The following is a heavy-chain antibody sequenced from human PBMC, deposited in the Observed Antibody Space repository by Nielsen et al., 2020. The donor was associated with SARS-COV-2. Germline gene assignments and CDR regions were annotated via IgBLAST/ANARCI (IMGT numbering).Heavy chain of an antibody. J-gene: IGHJ4*02. D-gene: IGHD1-26*01. Sequence: GGSLRLSCAASGFTFSDYYMSWIRQAPGKGLEWVSYISSSSSYTNYADSVKGRFTISRDNSKNTLYLQMNSLRAEDTAVYYCAKDHRSGWDYFDYWGQGTLVTVSS. V-gene: IGHV3-11*06. CDR1: GFTFSDYY. CDR2: ISSSSSYT. CDR3: AKDHRSGWDYFDY.